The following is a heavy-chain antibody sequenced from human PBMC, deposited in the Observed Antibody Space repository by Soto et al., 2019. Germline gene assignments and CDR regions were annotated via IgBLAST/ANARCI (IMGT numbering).Heavy chain of an antibody. V-gene: IGHV1-69*12. J-gene: IGHJ6*02. CDR3: ARDPRNWNDGVGYYYYGMDV. CDR2: IIPIFGTA. Sequence: QVQLVQSGAEVKKPGSSVKVSCKASGGTFSSYAISWVRQAPGQGLEWMGGIIPIFGTANYAQKFQGRVTITADESTSTAYMELSSLRSEDTAVYYCARDPRNWNDGVGYYYYGMDVWGQGTTVTVSS. CDR1: GGTFSSYA. D-gene: IGHD1-1*01.